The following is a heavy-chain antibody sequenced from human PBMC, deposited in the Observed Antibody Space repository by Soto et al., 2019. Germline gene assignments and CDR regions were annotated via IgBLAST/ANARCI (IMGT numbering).Heavy chain of an antibody. CDR3: LVTTSAFDI. Sequence: EVQLVESGGDLAQPGGSLRLSCAASGFTLSNFWVNWVRQAPGKGLEWVANIKQDRSEKYYVDSVKGRFTISRDNTKNSLFLQMNNLRAEDTAVYYCLVTTSAFDIWGQGTTVTVSS. CDR2: IKQDRSEK. J-gene: IGHJ3*02. CDR1: GFTLSNFW. D-gene: IGHD4-17*01. V-gene: IGHV3-7*01.